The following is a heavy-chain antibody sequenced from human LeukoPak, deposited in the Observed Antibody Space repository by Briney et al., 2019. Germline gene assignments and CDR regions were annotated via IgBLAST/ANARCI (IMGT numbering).Heavy chain of an antibody. D-gene: IGHD2-2*02. CDR3: ASGVVPAAIGGWFDP. CDR1: GYSISSGYY. J-gene: IGHJ5*02. V-gene: IGHV4-38-2*02. CDR2: IYHSGST. Sequence: SETLSLTCTVSGYSISSGYYWGWIRQPPGQGLEWIGSIYHSGSTYYNPSLKSRVTISVDTSKNQFSLKLSSVTAADTAVYYCASGVVPAAIGGWFDPWGQGTLVTVSS.